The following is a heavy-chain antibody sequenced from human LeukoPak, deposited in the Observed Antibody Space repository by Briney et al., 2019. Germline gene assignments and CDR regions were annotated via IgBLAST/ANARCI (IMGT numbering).Heavy chain of an antibody. CDR2: IELDGSAK. J-gene: IGHJ5*02. Sequence: GGSLRLSCAASGFTFSNFWMSWVRQAPGKGLEWEANIELDGSAKFYQDSVKGRFTISRDNAKNSLYLQMNSLRAEDTAVYYCARDTGYHNYGSAWGQGTLVTVSS. CDR1: GFTFSNFW. CDR3: ARDTGYHNYGSA. D-gene: IGHD3-10*01. V-gene: IGHV3-7*01.